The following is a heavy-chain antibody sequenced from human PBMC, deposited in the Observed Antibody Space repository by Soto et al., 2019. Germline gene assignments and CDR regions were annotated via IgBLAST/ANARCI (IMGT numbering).Heavy chain of an antibody. Sequence: GGSLRLSCAASGFTFSSYSMNWVRQAPGKGLEWVSSISSSSSYIYYAYSVKGRFTISRDNAKNSLYLQMNSLRAEDTAVYYCARDRRWELLQGYNWFDPWGQGTLVTVSS. D-gene: IGHD1-26*01. V-gene: IGHV3-21*01. CDR2: ISSSSSYI. CDR3: ARDRRWELLQGYNWFDP. CDR1: GFTFSSYS. J-gene: IGHJ5*02.